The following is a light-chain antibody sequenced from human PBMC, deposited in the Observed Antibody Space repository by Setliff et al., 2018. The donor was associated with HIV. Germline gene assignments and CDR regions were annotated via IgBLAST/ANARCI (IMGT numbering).Light chain of an antibody. V-gene: IGLV2-11*01. J-gene: IGLJ1*01. Sequence: QSVLTQPRSVSGSPGQSVTIACTGTSSDAGDYNFVSWYQLHPGKAPKLIIYDVTKRPSGVPDRFSGSKSANAASLTISGLQAEDEADYFCSSYTSSGTLFVFGTGTKVTVL. CDR1: SSDAGDYNF. CDR2: DVT. CDR3: SSYTSSGTLFV.